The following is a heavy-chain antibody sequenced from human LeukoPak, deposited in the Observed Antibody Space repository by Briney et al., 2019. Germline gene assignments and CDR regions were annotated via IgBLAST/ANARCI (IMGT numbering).Heavy chain of an antibody. CDR1: GFTFSSYA. J-gene: IGHJ4*02. Sequence: GGSPRLSCAASGFTFSSYAMHWVRQAPGKGLEWEAVISYDGSNKYYADSVKGRFTISRDNSKNTLYLQMNSLRAEDTAVYYCASDDSSRSFDYWGQGTLVTVSS. CDR3: ASDDSSRSFDY. V-gene: IGHV3-30-3*01. CDR2: ISYDGSNK. D-gene: IGHD3-22*01.